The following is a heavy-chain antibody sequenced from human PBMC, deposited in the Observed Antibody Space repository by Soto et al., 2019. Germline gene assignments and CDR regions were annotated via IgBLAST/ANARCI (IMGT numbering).Heavy chain of an antibody. V-gene: IGHV1-69*04. Sequence: SVKVSCKASGYTFASYAISWMRQAPGQGLEWMGRIIPILGIANYAQKFQGRVTITADKSTSTAYMELSSLRSEDTAVYYCASAPYYYYDSSGYWDIWGQGTMVTVSS. J-gene: IGHJ3*02. CDR3: ASAPYYYYDSSGYWDI. CDR1: GYTFASYA. CDR2: IIPILGIA. D-gene: IGHD3-22*01.